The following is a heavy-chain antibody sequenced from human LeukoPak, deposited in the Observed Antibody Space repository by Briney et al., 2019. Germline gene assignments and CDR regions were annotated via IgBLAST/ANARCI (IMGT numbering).Heavy chain of an antibody. V-gene: IGHV3-20*04. Sequence: PGGSLRLSCVGSGFTFDEYGMSWVRQPPGKGPEWVSGITSNGDNTGYGDSVKGRFTISRDNAKNPLSLQMNSLRPEHTALYYCAMKFSRDYYYMDVWGKGTTVTVSS. CDR2: ITSNGDNT. CDR1: GFTFDEYG. J-gene: IGHJ6*03. CDR3: AMKFSRDYYYMDV.